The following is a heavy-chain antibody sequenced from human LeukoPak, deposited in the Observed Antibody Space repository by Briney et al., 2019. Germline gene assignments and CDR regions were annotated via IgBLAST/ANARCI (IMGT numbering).Heavy chain of an antibody. CDR1: GGSFSGYY. D-gene: IGHD6-13*01. CDR2: FNHSGST. V-gene: IGHV4-34*01. CDR3: ALGYSSSWYRGYFDY. J-gene: IGHJ4*02. Sequence: SETLSLTCAVYGGSFSGYYWSWIRQPPGKGLEWIGEFNHSGSTNYNPSLKSRVTISVDTSKNQFSLKLSSVTAADTAVYYCALGYSSSWYRGYFDYWGQGTLVTVSS.